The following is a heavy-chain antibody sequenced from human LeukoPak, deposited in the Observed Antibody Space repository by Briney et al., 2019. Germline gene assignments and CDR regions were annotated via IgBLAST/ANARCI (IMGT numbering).Heavy chain of an antibody. D-gene: IGHD2-2*01. Sequence: GGSLRLSCATSGFTFTNYGMAWVRQAPGKGLEWVSTISGSGISTYYADSVKGRSTIPRNDSKNTLHVQMNSLRPDDTAVYYCVKDRWSGSTSCYDYWGQGTLVTVS. V-gene: IGHV3-23*01. CDR3: VKDRWSGSTSCYDY. CDR1: GFTFTNYG. J-gene: IGHJ4*02. CDR2: ISGSGIST.